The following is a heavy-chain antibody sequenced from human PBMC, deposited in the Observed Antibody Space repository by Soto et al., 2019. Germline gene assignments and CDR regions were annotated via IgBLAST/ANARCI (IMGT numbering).Heavy chain of an antibody. J-gene: IGHJ4*02. Sequence: ASVKVSCKASGYTFTSYAMHWVRQAPGQRLEWMGWINAGNGHTKYSQKFQGRVTISRDNSKDTVYLQMNSLRAEDTAVYYCAKDTYYYSSSGYYVFDSWGQGTLVTVSS. D-gene: IGHD3-22*01. CDR1: GYTFTSYA. CDR3: AKDTYYYSSSGYYVFDS. V-gene: IGHV1-3*01. CDR2: INAGNGHT.